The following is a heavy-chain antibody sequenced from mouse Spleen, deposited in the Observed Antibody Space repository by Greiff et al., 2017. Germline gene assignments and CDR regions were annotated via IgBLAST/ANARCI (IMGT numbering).Heavy chain of an antibody. CDR2: IWSGGST. CDR3: ARNDGYYETHWYFDV. J-gene: IGHJ1*01. CDR1: GFSLTSYG. V-gene: IGHV2-2*01. Sequence: QVQLQQSGPGLVQPSQSLSITCTVSGFSLTSYGVHWVRQSPGKGLEWLGVIWSGGSTDYNAAFISRLSISKDNSKSQVFFKMNSLQADDTAIYYCARNDGYYETHWYFDVWGAGTTVTVSS. D-gene: IGHD2-3*01.